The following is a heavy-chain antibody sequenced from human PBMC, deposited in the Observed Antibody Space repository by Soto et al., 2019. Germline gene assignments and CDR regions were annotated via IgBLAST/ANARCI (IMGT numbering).Heavy chain of an antibody. J-gene: IGHJ4*02. CDR3: AXEXRXXFDY. CDR2: FSGSGGRT. V-gene: IGHV3-23*01. CDR1: GFXFSSXX. Sequence: XGSLRLSXXXSGFXFSSXXXXXXXXXPXKXLEWFSGFSGSGGRTYEEDSIKARFTISRDNSKNTLYLQMNSLRAEDTAXYYCAXEXRXXFDYWGQGTLVXVSS.